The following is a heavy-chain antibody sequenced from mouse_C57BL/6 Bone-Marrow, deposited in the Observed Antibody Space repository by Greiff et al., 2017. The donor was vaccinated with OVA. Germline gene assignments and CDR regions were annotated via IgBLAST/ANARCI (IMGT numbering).Heavy chain of an antibody. Sequence: QVQLQQSGAELVRPGTSVKVSCKASGYAFTNYLIEWVKQRPGQGLEWIGVINPGSGGTNYNEKFKGKATLTADKSSSTAYMQLSSLTSEDSAVYFCARKRLGYYFDYWGQGTTLTVSS. J-gene: IGHJ2*01. CDR1: GYAFTNYL. D-gene: IGHD4-1*01. V-gene: IGHV1-54*01. CDR3: ARKRLGYYFDY. CDR2: INPGSGGT.